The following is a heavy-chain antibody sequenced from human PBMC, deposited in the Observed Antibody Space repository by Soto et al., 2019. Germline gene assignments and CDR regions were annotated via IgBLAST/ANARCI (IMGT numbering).Heavy chain of an antibody. D-gene: IGHD3-22*01. V-gene: IGHV1-69*12. CDR3: ASTYYYDSGGSNAFDI. CDR1: GGTFSSYA. J-gene: IGHJ3*02. CDR2: IIPILVPP. Sequence: QVQLVQSGAEVKKPGSSVKVSCKASGGTFSSYAISWVRQAPGQGLEWMGGIIPILVPPNYAQKFQGRVTITADESTSTAYMELSSLRSEDTAVYYCASTYYYDSGGSNAFDIWGQGTMVTVSS.